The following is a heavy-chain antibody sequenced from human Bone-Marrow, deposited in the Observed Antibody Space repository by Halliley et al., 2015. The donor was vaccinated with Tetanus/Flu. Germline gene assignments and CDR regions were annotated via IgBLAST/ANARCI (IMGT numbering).Heavy chain of an antibody. D-gene: IGHD5-12*01. CDR2: KRNGSSV. V-gene: IGHV3-74*01. CDR3: ARVVYSGCGDYYYGLDV. J-gene: IGHJ6*02. Sequence: KRNGSSVNYADSVKGRFTVSRDNAKNTLYLQMNSLRAEDTAVYYCARVVYSGCGDYYYGLDVWGQGTTVTVAS.